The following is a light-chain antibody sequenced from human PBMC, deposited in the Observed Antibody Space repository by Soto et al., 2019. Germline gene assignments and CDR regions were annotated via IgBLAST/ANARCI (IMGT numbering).Light chain of an antibody. CDR1: ETVNSY. CDR3: RHRRSCPFT. V-gene: IGKV3-11*01. J-gene: IGKJ3*01. Sequence: EIVLTQSPATLSLSPGEIATLSCRASETVNSYLAWYQQKPGQAPRLLIYKVFIRATGIPARFSGSGSGTNFTLAISSLGPDDFAVHYCRHRRSCPFTFGPGTRVEIK. CDR2: KVF.